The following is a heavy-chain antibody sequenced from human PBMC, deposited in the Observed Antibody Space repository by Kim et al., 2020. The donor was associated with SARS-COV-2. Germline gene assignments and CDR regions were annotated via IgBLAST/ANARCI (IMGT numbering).Heavy chain of an antibody. D-gene: IGHD2-21*01. V-gene: IGHV3-48*02. CDR3: AIIRGGNY. J-gene: IGHJ4*02. Sequence: GGSLRLSCTGSGYTFSSYAMNWVRQAPGKGLEWFSSINNSADLVYYADSVRGRFTISRDNAKTSVYLQMNSLRDEDTAVYYCAIIRGGNYWGQGTPLTVS. CDR1: GYTFSSYA. CDR2: INNSADLV.